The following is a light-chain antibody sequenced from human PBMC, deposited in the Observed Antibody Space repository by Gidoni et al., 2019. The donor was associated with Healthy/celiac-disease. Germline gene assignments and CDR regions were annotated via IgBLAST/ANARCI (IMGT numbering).Light chain of an antibody. CDR3: QQDCSSPIT. V-gene: IGKV3-20*01. CDR2: GAS. CDR1: QSVSSSY. Sequence: EHVLTQPPGTLSLSPGERATLSCRASQSVSSSYLAWYQQKPGQAPRLLIYGASSRATGIPDRFSGSGSGTDFTLTISRLEPEDFAVYYCQQDCSSPITFXQXTRLEIK. J-gene: IGKJ5*01.